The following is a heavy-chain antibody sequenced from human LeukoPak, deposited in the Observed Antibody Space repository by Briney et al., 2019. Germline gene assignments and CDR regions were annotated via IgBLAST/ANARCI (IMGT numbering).Heavy chain of an antibody. CDR3: VRDLGGRSGH. CDR2: INEDGSTT. V-gene: IGHV3-74*01. J-gene: IGHJ4*02. D-gene: IGHD1-26*01. CDR1: GFTFSSNW. Sequence: GGSLRLSCAASGFTFSSNWMHWVRQAPGKGLVWVSRINEDGSTTNYADSVKGRSTIFRDNAKNTLYLQMNSLRVEDTAVYYCVRDLGGRSGHWGQGTLVTVSS.